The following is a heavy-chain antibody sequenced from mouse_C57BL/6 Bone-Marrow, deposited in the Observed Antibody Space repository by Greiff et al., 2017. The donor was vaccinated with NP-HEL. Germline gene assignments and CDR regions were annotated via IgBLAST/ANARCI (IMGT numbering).Heavy chain of an antibody. J-gene: IGHJ4*01. CDR1: GYTFTDYY. CDR3: VCLYYYGSSYYAMDY. V-gene: IGHV1-26*01. CDR2: INPNNGGT. Sequence: EVQLQQSGPELVKPGASVKISCKASGYTFTDYYMNWVKQSHGKSLEWIGDINPNNGGTSYNQKFKGKATLTVDKSSSTAYMELRSLTSEDSAVYYCVCLYYYGSSYYAMDYWGQGTSVTVSS. D-gene: IGHD1-1*01.